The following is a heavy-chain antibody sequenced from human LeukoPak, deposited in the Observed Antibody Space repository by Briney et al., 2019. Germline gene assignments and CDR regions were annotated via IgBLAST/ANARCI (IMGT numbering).Heavy chain of an antibody. J-gene: IGHJ3*02. CDR3: ARVGNSGCFEI. CDR1: GGSISSHY. D-gene: IGHD4-23*01. CDR2: IYYSGST. V-gene: IGHV4-59*11. Sequence: SETLSLTCTVSGGSISSHYWSWIRQSQGEGLGWVGHIYYSGSTIYNPSLKSRVTISVDTSKNQFSLRLSSVTAADTAVYYCARVGNSGCFEIWGQGTMVTVSS.